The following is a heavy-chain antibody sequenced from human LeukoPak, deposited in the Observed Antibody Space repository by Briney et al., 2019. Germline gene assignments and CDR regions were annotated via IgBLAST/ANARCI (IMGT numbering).Heavy chain of an antibody. D-gene: IGHD4-23*01. CDR1: GFTFSSYG. J-gene: IGHJ4*02. CDR3: AKDRRWRATVVTPDY. V-gene: IGHV3-30*18. Sequence: PGRSLRLSCAASGFTFSSYGMHWVRQAPGKGLEWVAVISYDGSNKYYADSVKGRFTISRDNSKNTLYLQMNSLRAEDTAVYYCAKDRRWRATVVTPDYWGQGTLVTVSS. CDR2: ISYDGSNK.